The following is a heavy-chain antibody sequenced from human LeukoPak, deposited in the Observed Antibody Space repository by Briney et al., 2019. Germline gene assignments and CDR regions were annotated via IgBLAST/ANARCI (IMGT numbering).Heavy chain of an antibody. V-gene: IGHV3-30*02. J-gene: IGHJ6*03. Sequence: PGGSLRLSCAASGFTFSNYGIHWVRQAPGKGLEWVAFIRHDGGSKLYADSVRGRFTISRDNAKNSLYLQMNSLRAEDTAVYYCARLVGYYYYYMDVWGKGTTVTVSS. CDR2: IRHDGGSK. D-gene: IGHD3-10*01. CDR1: GFTFSNYG. CDR3: ARLVGYYYYYMDV.